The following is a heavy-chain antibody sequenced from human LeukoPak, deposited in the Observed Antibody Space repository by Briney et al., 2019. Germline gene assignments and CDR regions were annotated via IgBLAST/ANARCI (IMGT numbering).Heavy chain of an antibody. CDR2: IIPILGIA. Sequence: SVKVSCKASGSTFSSYAISWVRQAPGQGLEWMGRIIPILGIANYAQKFQGRVTITADKSTSTAYMELSSLRSEDTAVYYCATVYYYDSSGYYLPYWGQGTLVTVSS. CDR3: ATVYYYDSSGYYLPY. CDR1: GSTFSSYA. V-gene: IGHV1-69*04. J-gene: IGHJ4*02. D-gene: IGHD3-22*01.